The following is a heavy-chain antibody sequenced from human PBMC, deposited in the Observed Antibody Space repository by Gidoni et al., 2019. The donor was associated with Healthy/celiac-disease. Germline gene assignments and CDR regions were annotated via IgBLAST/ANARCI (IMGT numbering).Heavy chain of an antibody. J-gene: IGHJ4*02. CDR3: ARGIVGFDY. CDR2: IYPGDSDT. Sequence: VQLVPSGAEVKKTGETLKHSCNGYGYSFTSYWLGWPRQMPGKGLEWMGIIYPGDSDTRYSPSFQGQVTISADKSISTAYLQWSSLKASDTAMYYCARGIVGFDYWGQGTLVTVSS. D-gene: IGHD3-16*02. CDR1: GYSFTSYW. V-gene: IGHV5-51*01.